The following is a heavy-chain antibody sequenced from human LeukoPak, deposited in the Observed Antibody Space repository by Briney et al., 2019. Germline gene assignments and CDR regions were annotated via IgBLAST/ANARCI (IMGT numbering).Heavy chain of an antibody. CDR3: ARLAVEGYYYYGMDV. D-gene: IGHD2-15*01. CDR2: IYYSGST. V-gene: IGHV4-39*01. J-gene: IGHJ6*02. Sequence: SETLSLTCTVSGGSISSSSYYWGWVRQPPGKGLEWIGYIYYSGSTYYKPSLKSRVTMSVDTSKNQFSLKLSSVTAADTAVYYCARLAVEGYYYYGMDVWGQGTTVTVSS. CDR1: GGSISSSSYY.